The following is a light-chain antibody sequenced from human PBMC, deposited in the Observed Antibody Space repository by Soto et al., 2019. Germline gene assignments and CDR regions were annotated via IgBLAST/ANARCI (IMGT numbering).Light chain of an antibody. V-gene: IGLV2-14*03. CDR2: DVT. J-gene: IGLJ1*01. Sequence: QSALTQPASVSGSPGQSITISCTGTSSDVGGYNYVSWYQHHPDKAPKLVIYDVTNRPSGVSNRFSGSKAGNTASLTISGLQAEDKADYYCNSYTGSATPYVFGTGTKLTVL. CDR1: SSDVGGYNY. CDR3: NSYTGSATPYV.